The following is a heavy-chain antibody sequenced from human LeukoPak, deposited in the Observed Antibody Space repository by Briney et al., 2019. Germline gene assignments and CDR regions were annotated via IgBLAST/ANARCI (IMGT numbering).Heavy chain of an antibody. V-gene: IGHV1-2*02. CDR1: GYTFTGYY. D-gene: IGHD3-16*02. Sequence: ASVKVSSKASGYTFTGYYMHWVRQAPGQGLEWMGWINPNSGGTNYAQKFQGRVTMTRDTSISTAYMELSRLRSDDTAVYYCARVVIPPNWFDPWGQGTLVTVSS. CDR2: INPNSGGT. J-gene: IGHJ5*02. CDR3: ARVVIPPNWFDP.